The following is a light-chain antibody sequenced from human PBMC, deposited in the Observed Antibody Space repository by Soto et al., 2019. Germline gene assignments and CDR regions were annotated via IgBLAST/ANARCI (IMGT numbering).Light chain of an antibody. Sequence: EIVLTQSPGTLSLSPGERATLSCRASQSVSSSYLAWYQQRPGQAPRLLIFGASYRATGIPDRFSGSGSGKAFTLTFSRLEPEDFAVYYCQHYSSSPPEFTFGPGTKVDIK. CDR1: QSVSSSY. V-gene: IGKV3-20*01. CDR3: QHYSSSPPEFT. CDR2: GAS. J-gene: IGKJ3*01.